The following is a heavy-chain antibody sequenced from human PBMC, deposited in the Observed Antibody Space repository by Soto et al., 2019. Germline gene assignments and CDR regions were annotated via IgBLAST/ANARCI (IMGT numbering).Heavy chain of an antibody. CDR3: VSSYGSIHFDY. CDR2: ISYDGSNK. Sequence: QVQLVESGGGVVQPWRSLRLSCAASGFTFSSYGMHWVRQAPGKGLEWVAVISYDGSNKYYAEYGKGRFTMSRDNSKNTLYLQMNSLIAEDTAVYYCVSSYGSIHFDYWGQGTLVTVSS. J-gene: IGHJ4*02. V-gene: IGHV3-30*03. D-gene: IGHD5-18*01. CDR1: GFTFSSYG.